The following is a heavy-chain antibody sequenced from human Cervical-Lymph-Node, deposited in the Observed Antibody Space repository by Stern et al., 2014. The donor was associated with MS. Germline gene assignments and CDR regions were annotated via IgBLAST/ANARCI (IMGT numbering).Heavy chain of an antibody. CDR3: ARSYYDSSGYYHIDD. D-gene: IGHD3-22*01. Sequence: QVQLVQYGAEVKKPGASVKVSCKASGYTFTTYAMHWVRQAPGQSLEWMGWINGGNGHTKYLQKLQGRVTITRDTSASTAHMELSSLRSEDTAVYYCARSYYDSSGYYHIDDWGQGTLVTVSS. V-gene: IGHV1-3*01. CDR1: GYTFTTYA. CDR2: INGGNGHT. J-gene: IGHJ4*02.